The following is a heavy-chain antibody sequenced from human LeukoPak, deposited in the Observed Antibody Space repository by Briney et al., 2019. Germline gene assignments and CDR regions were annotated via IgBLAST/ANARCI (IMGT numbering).Heavy chain of an antibody. D-gene: IGHD6-6*01. V-gene: IGHV4-59*01. Sequence: SETLSLTCTVSAGSINNYYWSWIRQPPGKGLEWIGYIYYSGSTNYNPSLKSRVIISVDTSKKQVSLNLSSVTAADTAVYYCARVAARYVGMDVWGQGTTVTVSS. CDR3: ARVAARYVGMDV. J-gene: IGHJ6*02. CDR2: IYYSGST. CDR1: AGSINNYY.